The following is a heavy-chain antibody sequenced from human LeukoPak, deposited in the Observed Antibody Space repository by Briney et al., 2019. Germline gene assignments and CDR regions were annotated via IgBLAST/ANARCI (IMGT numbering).Heavy chain of an antibody. CDR2: ISAYNGNT. V-gene: IGHV1-18*01. CDR3: ARGRPAHVLRFLEWLIDY. J-gene: IGHJ4*02. CDR1: GGTFSSYA. D-gene: IGHD3-3*01. Sequence: ASVKVSCKASGGTFSSYAISWVRQAPGQGLEWMGWISAYNGNTNYAQKLQGRVTMTTDTSTSTAYMELRSLRSDDTAVYYCARGRPAHVLRFLEWLIDYWGQGTLVTVSS.